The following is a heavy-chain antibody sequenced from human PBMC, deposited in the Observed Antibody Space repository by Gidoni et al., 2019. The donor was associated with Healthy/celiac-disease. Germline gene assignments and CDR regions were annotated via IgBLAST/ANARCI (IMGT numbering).Heavy chain of an antibody. Sequence: QLQLQESGPGLVKPSETLSLTCTVSGGPISSSSYYWGWIRQPPGKGLEWIGSIYYSGSTYYNPSLKSRVTISVDTSKNQFSLKLSSVTAADTAVYYCARISGTESMAKSLDYWGQGTLVTVSS. J-gene: IGHJ4*02. D-gene: IGHD3-10*01. CDR1: GGPISSSSYY. CDR2: IYYSGST. V-gene: IGHV4-39*01. CDR3: ARISGTESMAKSLDY.